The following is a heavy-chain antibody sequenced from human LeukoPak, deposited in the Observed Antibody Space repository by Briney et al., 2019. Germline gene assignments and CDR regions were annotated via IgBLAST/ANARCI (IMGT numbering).Heavy chain of an antibody. CDR3: AKGAAARSYVYFDY. D-gene: IGHD6-6*01. CDR1: GFTFSSYA. V-gene: IGHV3-30*04. J-gene: IGHJ4*02. Sequence: GGSLRLSCAASGFTFSSYAMHWVRQAPGKGLEWVAVMSYDGSNKYYADSVRGRFTISRDNSKNTLYLQMNSLRAEDSAVYYCAKGAAARSYVYFDYWGQGTLVTVSS. CDR2: MSYDGSNK.